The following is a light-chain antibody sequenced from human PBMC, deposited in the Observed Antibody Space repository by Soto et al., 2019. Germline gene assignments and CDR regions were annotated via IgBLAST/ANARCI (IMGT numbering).Light chain of an antibody. CDR3: SSYTTSSTVV. CDR2: EVS. Sequence: QSALTQPASVFGSPGQSITFSCTGTSSDVGGYNFVSWYQQHPGKAPKLMIYEVSSRPSGVSNRFSGSKSGNTASLTISGLQPEDEDDYYCSSYTTSSTVVFGTGTKVTVL. J-gene: IGLJ1*01. CDR1: SSDVGGYNF. V-gene: IGLV2-14*03.